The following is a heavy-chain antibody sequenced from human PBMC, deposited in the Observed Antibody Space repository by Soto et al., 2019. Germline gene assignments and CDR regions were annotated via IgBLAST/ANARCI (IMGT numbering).Heavy chain of an antibody. V-gene: IGHV4-31*03. D-gene: IGHD4-17*01. Sequence: SETLSLTCTVSGGSISSGGYYWSWIRQHPGKGLEWIGYIYYSGSTYYNPSLKSRVTISVDTSKNQFSLKLSSVTAADTAVYYCARESSGGDYVYGYYYYYGMDVWGQGTTVTVSS. CDR2: IYYSGST. J-gene: IGHJ6*02. CDR1: GGSISSGGYY. CDR3: ARESSGGDYVYGYYYYYGMDV.